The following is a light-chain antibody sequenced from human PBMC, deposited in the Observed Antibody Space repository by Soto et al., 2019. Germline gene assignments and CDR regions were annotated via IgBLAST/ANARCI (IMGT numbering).Light chain of an antibody. Sequence: QSALTQPASVSGSPGQSITISCTGTSSDVGGYNYVSWYQQHPGKAPKLMIYEVSNRPSGVPNRFSGSKSGNTASLTISGLQAEDEADYYCSSHTRSSTHIFGGGTKLTVL. CDR2: EVS. CDR1: SSDVGGYNY. V-gene: IGLV2-14*01. J-gene: IGLJ2*01. CDR3: SSHTRSSTHI.